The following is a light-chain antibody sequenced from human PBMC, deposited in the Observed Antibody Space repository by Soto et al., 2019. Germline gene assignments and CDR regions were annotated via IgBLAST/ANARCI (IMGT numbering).Light chain of an antibody. CDR3: GTWDSSLSVVL. CDR1: SSNIGNNY. V-gene: IGLV1-51*01. J-gene: IGLJ2*01. Sequence: QSVLTQPPSVSAAPGQKVTISCSGSSSNIGNNYVSWYQQLPGAAPKLLIYDNSERPSGIPDRFSGSKSGTSATLGITGLQAGDEADYYCGTWDSSLSVVLFGGGTQLTVL. CDR2: DNS.